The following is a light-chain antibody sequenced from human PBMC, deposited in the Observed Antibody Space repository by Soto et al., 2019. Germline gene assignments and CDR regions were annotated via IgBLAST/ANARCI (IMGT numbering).Light chain of an antibody. J-gene: IGLJ3*02. CDR1: SSDVGGYNY. V-gene: IGLV2-8*01. CDR3: SSYVASNNFYVV. CDR2: EVT. Sequence: QSALTQPTSASGSPGQSVTISCTGTSSDVGGYNYVSWYQQYPGRAPKLMIYEVTKRPSGVPDRFSGSKSGNTASLTVSGLQAEDEADYYCSSYVASNNFYVVFGGGTKLTVL.